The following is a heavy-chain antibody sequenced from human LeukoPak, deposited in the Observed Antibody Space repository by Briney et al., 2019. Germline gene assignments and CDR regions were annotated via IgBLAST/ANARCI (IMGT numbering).Heavy chain of an antibody. CDR1: GFTFSNFW. Sequence: GGSLRLSCTASGFTFSNFWMSWVRQAPGEGLEWVANIKPDGSEIYYVDSVKGRFTISRDNSKSTLYLQMNSLSAEDTAEYYCAKDAYGDYGSWGQGTLVTVSS. CDR3: AKDAYGDYGS. D-gene: IGHD4-17*01. V-gene: IGHV3-7*03. J-gene: IGHJ4*02. CDR2: IKPDGSEI.